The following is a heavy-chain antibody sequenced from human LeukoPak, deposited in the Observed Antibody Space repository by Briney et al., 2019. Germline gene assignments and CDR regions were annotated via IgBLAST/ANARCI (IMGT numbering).Heavy chain of an antibody. Sequence: GGSLRLSCAASGFTFSSYEMNWVRQAPGKGLEWVANIKLDGSEKSYVDSVKGRFTISRDNAKNSMYLQMNSLRAEDTAVYYCARFRGYSYGLEYWGQGTLVTVSS. CDR3: ARFRGYSYGLEY. V-gene: IGHV3-7*01. CDR1: GFTFSSYE. J-gene: IGHJ4*02. CDR2: IKLDGSEK. D-gene: IGHD5-18*01.